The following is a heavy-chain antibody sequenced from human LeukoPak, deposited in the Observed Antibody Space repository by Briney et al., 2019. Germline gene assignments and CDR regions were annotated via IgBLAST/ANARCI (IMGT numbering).Heavy chain of an antibody. CDR1: GFTFGTYG. CDR3: ARDSTRILGLFDY. J-gene: IGHJ4*02. V-gene: IGHV3-48*01. Sequence: QTGGSLRLSCASSGFTFGTYGMNWVRQAPEKGLEWVSDISSRSDSENYADSVKGRFTISRDNIRNLLYLQMNSLRAEDTAVYFCARDSTRILGLFDYWGQGTLVTISS. CDR2: ISSRSDSE. D-gene: IGHD2/OR15-2a*01.